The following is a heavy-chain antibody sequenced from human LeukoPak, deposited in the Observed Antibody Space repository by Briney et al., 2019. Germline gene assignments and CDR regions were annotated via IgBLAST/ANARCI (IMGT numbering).Heavy chain of an antibody. CDR1: SASISTYY. CDR3: ARVVRRYYDSSGYYYLWYFDL. J-gene: IGHJ2*01. Sequence: SETLSLTCTVSSASISTYYWSWIRQPPGKGLEWIGYIYHSGTSNYNPSLKSRVTMSVDTSKSQFSLSLSSVTSADTAVYYCARVVRRYYDSSGYYYLWYFDLWGRGTLVTVSS. D-gene: IGHD3-22*01. V-gene: IGHV4-59*01. CDR2: IYHSGTS.